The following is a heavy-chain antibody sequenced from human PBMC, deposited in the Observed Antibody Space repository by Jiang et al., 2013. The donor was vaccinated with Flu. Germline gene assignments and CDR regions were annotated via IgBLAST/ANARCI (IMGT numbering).Heavy chain of an antibody. CDR1: GGSISSSNW. V-gene: IGHV4-4*02. D-gene: IGHD6-19*01. CDR2: IYHSGST. Sequence: CAVSGGSISSSNWWSWVRQPPGKGLEWIGEIYHSGSTNYNPSLKSRVTISVDKSKDQFSLKLSSVTAADTAVYYCAREAEEYSSGWYAYYYGMDVWGKGTTVTVSS. CDR3: AREAEEYSSGWYAYYYGMDV. J-gene: IGHJ6*04.